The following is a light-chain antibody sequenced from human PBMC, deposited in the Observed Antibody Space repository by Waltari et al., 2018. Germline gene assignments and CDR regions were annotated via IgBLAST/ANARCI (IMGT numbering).Light chain of an antibody. CDR3: VLYMDSGVWV. CDR1: PGSVSASFY. V-gene: IGLV8-61*01. Sequence: QTVVTQAPSVSVSPGGTVTLTCALSPGSVSASFYPSWYQQTPGQAPRTLIYSTNTRLFGVPNRFSCSIRGNKAALTIAGAQADDEADYYCVLYMDSGVWVFGGGTKLTVL. CDR2: STN. J-gene: IGLJ3*02.